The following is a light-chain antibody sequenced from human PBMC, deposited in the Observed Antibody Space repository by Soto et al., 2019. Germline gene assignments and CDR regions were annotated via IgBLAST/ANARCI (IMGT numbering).Light chain of an antibody. CDR2: EVS. J-gene: IGLJ1*01. CDR1: ASDIGTYNY. Sequence: QSVLTQPASVSGSPGQSITISCTGTASDIGTYNYVSWYQQHPGKAPKVIIYEVSNRPSGISHRFSGSKSGNTASLTISGLQAEDEADYYCSSYTSSSTRHVFGTGTKLTVL. V-gene: IGLV2-14*01. CDR3: SSYTSSSTRHV.